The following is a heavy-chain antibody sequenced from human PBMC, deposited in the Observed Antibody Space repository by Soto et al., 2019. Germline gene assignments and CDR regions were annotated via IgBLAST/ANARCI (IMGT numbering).Heavy chain of an antibody. CDR3: ARDNGMITFGGVIVPTYENWFDP. J-gene: IGHJ5*02. Sequence: ASVKVSCKASGYTFTGYYMHWVRQAPGQGLEWMGWINPNSGGTNYAQKFQGWVTMTRDTSISTAYMELSRLRSDDTAVYYCARDNGMITFGGVIVPTYENWFDPWGQGTLVTVSS. V-gene: IGHV1-2*04. D-gene: IGHD3-16*02. CDR1: GYTFTGYY. CDR2: INPNSGGT.